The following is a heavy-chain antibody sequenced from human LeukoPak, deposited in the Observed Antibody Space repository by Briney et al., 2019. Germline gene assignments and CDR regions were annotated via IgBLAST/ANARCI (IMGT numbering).Heavy chain of an antibody. Sequence: GGSLRLSCAASGFTFSSYSMNWVRQAPGKGLEWVSSISSSSSYIYYADSVKGRFTIPRDNAKNSLYLQMNSLRAEDTAVYYCARDFEGHSGSEHGLYYFDYWGQGTLVTVSS. V-gene: IGHV3-21*01. D-gene: IGHD1-26*01. J-gene: IGHJ4*02. CDR1: GFTFSSYS. CDR3: ARDFEGHSGSEHGLYYFDY. CDR2: ISSSSSYI.